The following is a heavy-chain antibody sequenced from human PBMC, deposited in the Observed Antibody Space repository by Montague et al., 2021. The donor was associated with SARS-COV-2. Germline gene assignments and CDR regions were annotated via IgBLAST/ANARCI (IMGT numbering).Heavy chain of an antibody. CDR3: ARDTRIVGATTRLDY. CDR1: GGSISSGGYY. D-gene: IGHD1-26*01. Sequence: TLSLTCTVSGGSISSGGYYWSWIRQHPGKGLAWVGYLYYSGSTYYNPSLQSRVTISVDTSKNQFTLKLSSVTAADTAGYYCARDTRIVGATTRLDYWGQGTLVTVSS. CDR2: LYYSGST. V-gene: IGHV4-31*03. J-gene: IGHJ4*01.